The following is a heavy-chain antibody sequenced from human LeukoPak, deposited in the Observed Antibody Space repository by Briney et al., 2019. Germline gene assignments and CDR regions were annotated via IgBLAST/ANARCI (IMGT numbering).Heavy chain of an antibody. V-gene: IGHV3-11*04. CDR1: GFTFSDYY. D-gene: IGHD6-6*01. CDR3: ARASWNEYSSSSGWFDP. J-gene: IGHJ5*02. Sequence: PGGSLRLSCAASGFTFSDYYMSWIRQAPGKGLEWVSYISSSGSTIYYADSVKGRFTISRDNAKNSLYLQMNSLRAEDTAVYYCARASWNEYSSSSGWFDPWGQGTLVTVSS. CDR2: ISSSGSTI.